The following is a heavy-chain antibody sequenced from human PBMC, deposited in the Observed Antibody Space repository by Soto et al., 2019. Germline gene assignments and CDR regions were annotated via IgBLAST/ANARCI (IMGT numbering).Heavy chain of an antibody. Sequence: QVQLVESGGGVVQPGRSLRLSCAASGFTFSSYAMHWVRQAPGKGLAWVAVISYDGSNKYYADSVKGRFTISRDNSKNTLYLQMNSLRAEDTAVYYCARDDLNDYGDYGHVGYYYGMDVWAQGTTVTVSS. CDR3: ARDDLNDYGDYGHVGYYYGMDV. V-gene: IGHV3-30-3*01. D-gene: IGHD4-17*01. CDR1: GFTFSSYA. CDR2: ISYDGSNK. J-gene: IGHJ6*02.